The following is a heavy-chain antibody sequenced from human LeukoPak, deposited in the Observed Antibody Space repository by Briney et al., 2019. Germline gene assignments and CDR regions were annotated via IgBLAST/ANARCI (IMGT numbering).Heavy chain of an antibody. V-gene: IGHV4-31*03. CDR1: GGSISSGGYY. J-gene: IGHJ3*02. D-gene: IGHD3-10*01. CDR3: ARDYYGSGSYYNDAFDI. CDR2: IYYSGST. Sequence: SETLSLTCTVSGGSISSGGYYWSWIRQHPGKGLEWIEYIYYSGSTYYNPSLKSRVTISVDTSKNQFSQKLSSVTAADTAVYYCARDYYGSGSYYNDAFDIWGQGTMVTVSS.